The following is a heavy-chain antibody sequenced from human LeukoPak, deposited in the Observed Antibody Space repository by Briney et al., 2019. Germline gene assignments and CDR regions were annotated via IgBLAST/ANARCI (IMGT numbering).Heavy chain of an antibody. D-gene: IGHD3-10*01. CDR1: GGSISSSSYY. Sequence: SETLSLTCTVSGGSISSSSYYWGWIRQPPGKGLEWIGSIYYSGSTYYNPSLKSRVTISVDTSKIQFSLKLSSVTAADTAVYYCARLSMVRGVVWGQGTLVTVSS. J-gene: IGHJ4*02. V-gene: IGHV4-39*01. CDR2: IYYSGST. CDR3: ARLSMVRGVV.